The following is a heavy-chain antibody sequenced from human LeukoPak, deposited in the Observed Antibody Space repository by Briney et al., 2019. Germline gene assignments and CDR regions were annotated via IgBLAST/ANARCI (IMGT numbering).Heavy chain of an antibody. V-gene: IGHV3-43*02. D-gene: IGHD3-16*02. CDR3: AKDISYDYVWGSYRPRQIYYFDY. Sequence: GGSLILSCAASGFTFDDYAMHWVRQAPGKGLEWVSLISGDGGSTYYADSVKGRFTISRDNSKNSLYLQMNSLRTEDTALYYCAKDISYDYVWGSYRPRQIYYFDYWGQGTLVTVSS. CDR2: ISGDGGST. CDR1: GFTFDDYA. J-gene: IGHJ4*02.